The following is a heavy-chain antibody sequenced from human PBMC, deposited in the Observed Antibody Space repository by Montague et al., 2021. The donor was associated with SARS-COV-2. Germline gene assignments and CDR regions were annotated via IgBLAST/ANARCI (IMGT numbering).Heavy chain of an antibody. CDR2: IYHSGST. CDR1: GGSISSSNW. V-gene: IGHV4-4*02. CDR3: ARDRPRSSGWPYYFDY. Sequence: SETLSLTCAVSGGSISSSNWWNWVRQPPGKGLEWIGEIYHSGSTNYNPSLKSRVTISVDKSKNQFSLKLSSVTAADTAVYYCARDRPRSSGWPYYFDYWGREPWSPSPQ. J-gene: IGHJ4*02. D-gene: IGHD6-19*01.